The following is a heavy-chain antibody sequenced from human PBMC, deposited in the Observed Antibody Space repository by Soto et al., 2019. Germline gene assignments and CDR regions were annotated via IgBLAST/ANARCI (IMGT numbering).Heavy chain of an antibody. CDR1: GYTFTDYY. CDR3: ARNLGISVSPRHFDY. J-gene: IGHJ4*02. Sequence: QVQLVQSGAEVKKPGASVKVSCKASGYTFTDYYMHWVRQAPGQGLEWMGVINPSGGTTSYAQKFQGRVTMTRDTSTSTVYMELSSLRSEDTAVYYCARNLGISVSPRHFDYWGQGTLVTVSS. V-gene: IGHV1-46*03. CDR2: INPSGGTT. D-gene: IGHD6-19*01.